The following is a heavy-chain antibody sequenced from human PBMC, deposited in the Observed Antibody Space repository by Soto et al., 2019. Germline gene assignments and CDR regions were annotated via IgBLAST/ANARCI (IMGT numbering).Heavy chain of an antibody. J-gene: IGHJ4*02. V-gene: IGHV1-69*08. CDR2: IIPIRGIA. CDR1: GGSYSTYT. D-gene: IGHD2-21*02. CDR3: AGESVGDSPRLAY. Sequence: QVQVVQSGAEVKKPGSSVKVSCKASGGSYSTYTISWVRQAPGQGLEWMGRIIPIRGIANYAQTFQGSVTITADKSPSTAYMGLTDLRCEDTAVYYCAGESVGDSPRLAYWGQGPLVTVSS.